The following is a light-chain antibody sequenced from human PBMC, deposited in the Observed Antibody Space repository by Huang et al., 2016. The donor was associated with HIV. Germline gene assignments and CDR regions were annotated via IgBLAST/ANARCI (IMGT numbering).Light chain of an antibody. J-gene: IGKJ1*01. CDR3: QKYNSAPPT. CDR2: AAS. CDR1: QDISNY. V-gene: IGKV1-27*01. Sequence: DIRMTQSPSSLSASVGDRVTITCRASQDISNYLAWYQQKPGKVPKLLIYAASTLQSGVPSRYSGSESGTDFTLTISSLQPEDVATYYCQKYNSAPPTFGQGTKVEIK.